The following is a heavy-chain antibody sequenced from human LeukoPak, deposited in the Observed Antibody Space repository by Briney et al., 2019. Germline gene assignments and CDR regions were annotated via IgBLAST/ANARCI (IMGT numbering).Heavy chain of an antibody. V-gene: IGHV4-30-2*01. CDR2: IYHSGST. J-gene: IGHJ5*02. D-gene: IGHD3-10*01. CDR3: ARCMVRGVIKRVPDWFDP. Sequence: SQTLSLTCAVAGGSISSGGYSWSWIRQPPGKGLEWIGYIYHSGSTYYNPSLKSRVTISVDRSKNQFSLKLSSVTAADTAVYYCARCMVRGVIKRVPDWFDPWGQGTLVTVSS. CDR1: GGSISSGGYS.